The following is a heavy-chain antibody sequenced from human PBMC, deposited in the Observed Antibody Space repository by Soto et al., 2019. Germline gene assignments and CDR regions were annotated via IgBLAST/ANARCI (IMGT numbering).Heavy chain of an antibody. CDR3: AAGAPRGSGSRRLGFDY. CDR1: GDTFSSYG. J-gene: IGHJ4*02. Sequence: QVQLVQSRAEMKKPGSSVKVSCKASGDTFSSYGISWVRQAPGQGLEWMGGIIPFIGTANYAQKFLGSVTITADESTSRSYLEMSRRRSEDTALFYCAAGAPRGSGSRRLGFDYWGPGTLVNVSS. CDR2: IIPFIGTA. V-gene: IGHV1-69*01. D-gene: IGHD3-10*01.